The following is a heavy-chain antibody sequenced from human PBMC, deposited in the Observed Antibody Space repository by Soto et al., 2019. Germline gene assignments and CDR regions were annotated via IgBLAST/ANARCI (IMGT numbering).Heavy chain of an antibody. J-gene: IGHJ4*02. CDR3: ARGLNGYLHYFDY. V-gene: IGHV1-3*01. D-gene: IGHD5-18*01. Sequence: ASVKVSCKSSGDTFTSYAMHWVRQAPGQRLEWMGWINAGNGNTKYSQKFQGRVTITRDTSASTAYMELSSLRSEDTAVYYCARGLNGYLHYFDYWGQGTLVTVSS. CDR1: GDTFTSYA. CDR2: INAGNGNT.